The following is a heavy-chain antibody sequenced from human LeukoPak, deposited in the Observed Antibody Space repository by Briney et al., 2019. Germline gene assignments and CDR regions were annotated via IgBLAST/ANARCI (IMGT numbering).Heavy chain of an antibody. CDR3: AHSSGYAYGLDY. D-gene: IGHD5-18*01. CDR1: GFTFSSQA. J-gene: IGHJ4*02. Sequence: GGSLRLSCAASGFTFSSQAMSWVRQAPGKGLEWVSVISGSGGSTSYADSVKGRFTISRDNAKNSLYLQMNSLRAEDTAIYYCAHSSGYAYGLDYWGQGALVTVSS. V-gene: IGHV3-23*01. CDR2: ISGSGGST.